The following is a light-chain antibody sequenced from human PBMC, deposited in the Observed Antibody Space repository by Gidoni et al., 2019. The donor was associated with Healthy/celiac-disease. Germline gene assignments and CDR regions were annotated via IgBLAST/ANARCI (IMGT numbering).Light chain of an antibody. V-gene: IGKV1-9*01. J-gene: IGKJ4*01. CDR1: QGISSY. CDR3: QQLNSYPRX. CDR2: AAS. Sequence: DIQLTQSPSFLSASVGDRVTITCWASQGISSYLAWYQQKPGKAPKLLIYAASTLQSGVPSRFSGSGSGTEFTLTISSLQPEDFATYYCQQLNSYPRXFXGGTKVEIK.